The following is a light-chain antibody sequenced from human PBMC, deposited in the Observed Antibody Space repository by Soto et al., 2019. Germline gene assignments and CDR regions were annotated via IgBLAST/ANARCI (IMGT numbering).Light chain of an antibody. CDR2: LGS. J-gene: IGKJ1*01. Sequence: DIVMTQSPLSLPVTPGEPASISCRSSQSLLHSDGNNYLEWYLQKPGQSPHLLIYLGSRRSSGVPDRFSGSGAGKHSTLKISRVEADDVGVYSCRQTLQTPKWTVGEGTRVDIK. CDR1: QSLLHSDGNNY. V-gene: IGKV2-28*01. CDR3: RQTLQTPKWT.